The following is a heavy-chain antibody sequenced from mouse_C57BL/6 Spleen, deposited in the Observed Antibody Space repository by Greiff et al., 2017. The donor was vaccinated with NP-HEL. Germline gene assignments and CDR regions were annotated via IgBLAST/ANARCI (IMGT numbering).Heavy chain of an antibody. CDR1: GYAFSSSW. D-gene: IGHD2-4*01. J-gene: IGHJ3*01. CDR3: ARLRGDYDYAWFAY. V-gene: IGHV1-82*01. Sequence: QVQLQQSGPELVKPGASVKISCKASGYAFSSSWMNWVKQRPGKGLEWIGRIYPGDGDTNYNGKFKGKATLTADKSSSTAYMQLSSLTSEDSAVYFCARLRGDYDYAWFAYWGQGTLVTVSA. CDR2: IYPGDGDT.